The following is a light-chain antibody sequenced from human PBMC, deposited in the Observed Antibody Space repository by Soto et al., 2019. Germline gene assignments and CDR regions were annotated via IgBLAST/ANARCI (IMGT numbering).Light chain of an antibody. CDR2: EVS. V-gene: IGLV2-14*01. CDR3: SSYTSSTPYVV. CDR1: SSDIGGYNY. Sequence: QSALTQPASVSGSPGQSITISCTGTSSDIGGYNYVSWYQQHPGKAPKLMIYEVSNRPSGVSNRFSGSKSGNTASLTISGLQAEDEADYYCSSYTSSTPYVVFGGGTKPTVL. J-gene: IGLJ2*01.